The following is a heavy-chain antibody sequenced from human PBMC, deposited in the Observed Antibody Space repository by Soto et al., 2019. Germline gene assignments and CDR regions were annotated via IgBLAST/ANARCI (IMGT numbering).Heavy chain of an antibody. J-gene: IGHJ6*02. Sequence: LAESGGGVVQPGRSLRVSCAASGFTFTSYAMHWVRQAPGKGLEWVATISYDGSKKDYADSVKGRFTISRDNSKNTLYLQMNSLRAEDTAVYYCARDRLYESNTQYYNYGMDVWGQGTTVTVSS. CDR2: ISYDGSKK. V-gene: IGHV3-30-3*01. CDR1: GFTFTSYA. D-gene: IGHD3-22*01. CDR3: ARDRLYESNTQYYNYGMDV.